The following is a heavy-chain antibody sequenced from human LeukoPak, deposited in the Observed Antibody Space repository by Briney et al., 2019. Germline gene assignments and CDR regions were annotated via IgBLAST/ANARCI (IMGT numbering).Heavy chain of an antibody. J-gene: IGHJ4*02. CDR3: AGLYSGPEQSPF. CDR1: GFTFSSYS. D-gene: IGHD1-26*01. Sequence: PGGSLRLSCAASGFTFSSYSMNWVRQAPGKGLEWVSSISSSSSYIYYADSVKGRFTISRDNAKNSLYLQMNSLRAEDTAVYYCAGLYSGPEQSPFWGQGTLATVSS. CDR2: ISSSSSYI. V-gene: IGHV3-21*01.